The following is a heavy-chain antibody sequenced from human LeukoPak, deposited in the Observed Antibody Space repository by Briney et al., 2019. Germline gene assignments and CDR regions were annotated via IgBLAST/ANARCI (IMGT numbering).Heavy chain of an antibody. Sequence: SETLSLTCTVSGGSISSYYWSWIRQPPGKGLEWIGYIYYSGSTNYNPSLKSRVTISVDTSKNQFSLKLSSVTAADTAAYYCARALPLYSSGWYFDYWGQGTLVTVSS. V-gene: IGHV4-59*01. J-gene: IGHJ4*02. CDR3: ARALPLYSSGWYFDY. D-gene: IGHD6-19*01. CDR2: IYYSGST. CDR1: GGSISSYY.